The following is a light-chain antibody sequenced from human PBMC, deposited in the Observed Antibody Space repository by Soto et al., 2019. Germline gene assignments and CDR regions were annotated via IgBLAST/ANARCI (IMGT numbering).Light chain of an antibody. Sequence: QSVLTQPPPVSGAPGQRVTISCTGSSSNIGAGFDVHWYQQLPGTAPKLLIYGNSNRPSGVPDRFSGSRSGTSASLAITGLQAEDEADYYCQSYDGSLTGSKVFGSGTKVTVL. V-gene: IGLV1-40*01. J-gene: IGLJ1*01. CDR1: SSNIGAGFD. CDR3: QSYDGSLTGSKV. CDR2: GNS.